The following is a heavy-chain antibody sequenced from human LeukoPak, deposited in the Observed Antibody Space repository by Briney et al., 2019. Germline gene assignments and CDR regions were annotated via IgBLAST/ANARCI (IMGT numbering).Heavy chain of an antibody. J-gene: IGHJ4*02. CDR2: ISSSSSYI. Sequence: GSLRLSCAASGFTFSSYSMNWVRQAPGKGLEWVSSISSSSSYIYYADSVKGRFTIPRDNAKNSLYLQMNSLRAEDTAVYYCARGGRRYYGSGSYSPLDYWGQGTLVTVSS. V-gene: IGHV3-21*01. CDR3: ARGGRRYYGSGSYSPLDY. D-gene: IGHD3-10*01. CDR1: GFTFSSYS.